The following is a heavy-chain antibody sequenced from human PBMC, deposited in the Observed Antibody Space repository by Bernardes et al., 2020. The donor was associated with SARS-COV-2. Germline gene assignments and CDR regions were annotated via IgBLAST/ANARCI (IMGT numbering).Heavy chain of an antibody. Sequence: SESLSLTRTVSGASINTYYWTWIRQPPGKGLEWIGDVYYTGSTNYSPSLKSRVTISVDTSKKQFSLRLNSVTAADTAVYYCAGYSRNWYAAFDVWGQGRVVIVSS. J-gene: IGHJ3*01. V-gene: IGHV4-59*08. D-gene: IGHD6-13*01. CDR2: VYYTGST. CDR3: AGYSRNWYAAFDV. CDR1: GASINTYY.